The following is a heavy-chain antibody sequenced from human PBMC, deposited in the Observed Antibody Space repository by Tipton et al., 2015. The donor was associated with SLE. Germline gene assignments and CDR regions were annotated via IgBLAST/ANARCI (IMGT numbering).Heavy chain of an antibody. CDR2: VYYTGDT. CDR1: GGSTSNSRFF. CDR3: ARMRSRHFDY. V-gene: IGHV4-39*07. J-gene: IGHJ4*02. Sequence: TLSLTCTVSGGSTSNSRFFWGWVRQTPGQGLEWIGHVYYTGDTYYNPSLQSRITISLDTSKNQISLSLSSVTAADTAVYYCARMRSRHFDYWGQGTLVTVSS.